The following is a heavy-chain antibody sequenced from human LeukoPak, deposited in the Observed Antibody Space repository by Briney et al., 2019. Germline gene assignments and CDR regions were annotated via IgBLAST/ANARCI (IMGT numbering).Heavy chain of an antibody. J-gene: IGHJ4*02. V-gene: IGHV3-48*03. D-gene: IGHD3-10*01. CDR1: GFTFSSYE. CDR2: ISSSGSTI. CDR3: ATGGLITMVRGVIDY. Sequence: GGSLRLSCAASGFTFSSYEMNWVRQAPGKGLEWVSYISSSGSTIYYADSVKGRFTISRDNAKNSLYLQMNSLRAEDTAVYYCATGGLITMVRGVIDYWGQGTLVTVSS.